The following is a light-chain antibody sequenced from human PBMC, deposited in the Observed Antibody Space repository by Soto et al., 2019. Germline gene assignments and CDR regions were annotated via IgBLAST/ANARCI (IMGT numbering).Light chain of an antibody. CDR1: SCNIGTNY. V-gene: IGLV1-47*01. CDR2: RST. J-gene: IGLJ3*02. CDR3: AAWDDSLSGWL. Sequence: QSALTQPPSASETPGQRVTISCSGSSCNIGTNYVYWYQQLPGTAPKLLIYRSTQRPSGVPDRFSGSKSGTSASLAISGLRSEDEADYYCAAWDDSLSGWLFGGGTKLTVL.